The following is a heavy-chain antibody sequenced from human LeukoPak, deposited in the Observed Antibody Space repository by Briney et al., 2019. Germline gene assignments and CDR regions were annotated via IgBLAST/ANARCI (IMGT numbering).Heavy chain of an antibody. V-gene: IGHV3-23*01. CDR3: ARKRGVTGDYFGY. D-gene: IGHD2-21*02. CDR1: RFTSSSTA. J-gene: IGHJ4*02. CDR2: ISGSSDVT. Sequence: PGRSLRPSRARSRFTSSSTAMNGARKAQGKGWNGVSTISGSSDVTYYADSVKSRFTISRDNSKNTLSLQMNSLRAEDTALYYCARKRGVTGDYFGYWGQGTLVTVSS.